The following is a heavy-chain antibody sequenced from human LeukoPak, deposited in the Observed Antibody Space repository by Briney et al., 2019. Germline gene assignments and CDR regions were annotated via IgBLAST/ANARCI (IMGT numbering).Heavy chain of an antibody. D-gene: IGHD6-19*01. CDR3: SGVAVAGTHD. CDR1: GGTFSSYA. CDR2: IIPILGIA. J-gene: IGHJ4*02. Sequence: GASVKVSCKASGGTFSSYATSWVQQAPGQGLEWMGRIIPILGIANYAQKFPGRVTITADKSTSTAYMELSSLRSEDTAVYYCSGVAVAGTHDWGQGTLVTVSS. V-gene: IGHV1-69*04.